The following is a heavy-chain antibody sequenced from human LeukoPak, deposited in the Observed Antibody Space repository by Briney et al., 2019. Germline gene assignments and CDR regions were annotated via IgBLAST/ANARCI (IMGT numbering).Heavy chain of an antibody. CDR2: IYYSGST. D-gene: IGHD3-10*01. J-gene: IGHJ6*02. V-gene: IGHV4-30-4*01. Sequence: SQTLSLTCTVSGGSISSGNYYWTWIRQPPGKGLEWIGYIYYSGSTYYNPSLKSRVTISVDTSKNQFSLKMSSVTVADTAVYFCARGGLSGYYYFMDVWGQGTTVTVSS. CDR3: ARGGLSGYYYFMDV. CDR1: GGSISSGNYY.